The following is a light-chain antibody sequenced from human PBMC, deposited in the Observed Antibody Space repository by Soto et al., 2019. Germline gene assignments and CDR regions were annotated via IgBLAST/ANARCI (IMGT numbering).Light chain of an antibody. J-gene: IGKJ2*01. Sequence: EIVMTQSPATLSVSPGERATLSCRASQSVSSNLVWYQQTPGQAHRLLIYGASTRATGIPARFSGSGSGTEFTLTISSLQYEDFAVYYCQQYENWPPYTFGQGTKLEIK. CDR3: QQYENWPPYT. CDR2: GAS. V-gene: IGKV3-15*01. CDR1: QSVSSN.